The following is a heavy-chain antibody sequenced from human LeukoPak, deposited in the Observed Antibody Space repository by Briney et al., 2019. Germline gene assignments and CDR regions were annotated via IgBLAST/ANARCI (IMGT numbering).Heavy chain of an antibody. CDR3: ATSDFWSGYPVDY. CDR2: IYYSGST. J-gene: IGHJ4*02. D-gene: IGHD3-3*01. V-gene: IGHV4-39*01. CDR1: GASISSTTYY. Sequence: SETLSLTCIVSGASISSTTYYWGWIRQPPRTGLEWIASIYYSGSTYYNPSLKSRVTISVDTSKNQFSLKLSSVTAADTAVYYCATSDFWSGYPVDYWGQGTLVTVSS.